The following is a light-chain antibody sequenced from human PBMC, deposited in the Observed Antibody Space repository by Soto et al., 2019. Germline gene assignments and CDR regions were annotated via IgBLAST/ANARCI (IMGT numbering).Light chain of an antibody. CDR3: QHYISYPYT. Sequence: DIQMTQSPSILSASVGDRVTITCRASQSISTWFAWWQQKQGKAPKVLIFKASSLESGGPSRFSGSGSGNEFPLTISGLQPDDFATYYCQHYISYPYTFGQGTKLEIK. J-gene: IGKJ2*01. CDR2: KAS. V-gene: IGKV1-5*03. CDR1: QSISTW.